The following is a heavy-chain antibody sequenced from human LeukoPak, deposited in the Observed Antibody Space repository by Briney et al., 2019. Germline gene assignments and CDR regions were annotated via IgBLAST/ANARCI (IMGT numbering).Heavy chain of an antibody. V-gene: IGHV3-23*01. CDR1: GFIFSNYA. J-gene: IGHJ4*02. Sequence: GGSLRLSCIASGFIFSNYAMSWVRQAPGKGLVWVSIITGSGGGSYYADSVKGRFTLSRDNSKNTLYLQMNSLRAEDTAVYFCAKKSLWSGPFDYWGQGTLVTVFS. D-gene: IGHD3-3*01. CDR3: AKKSLWSGPFDY. CDR2: ITGSGGGS.